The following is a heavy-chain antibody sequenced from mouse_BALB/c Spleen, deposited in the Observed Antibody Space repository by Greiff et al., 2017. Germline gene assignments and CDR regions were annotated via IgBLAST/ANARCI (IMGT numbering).Heavy chain of an antibody. J-gene: IGHJ3*01. D-gene: IGHD2-2*01. V-gene: IGHV14-1*02. CDR2: IDPENGNT. CDR1: GFNIKDYY. CDR3: ASVYGYDWFAY. Sequence: VQLQQSGAELVRSGASVKLSCTASGFNIKDYYMHWVKQRPEQGLEWIGWIDPENGNTIYDPKFQGKASITADTSSNTAYLQLSSLTSEDTAVYYCASVYGYDWFAYWGQGTLVTVSA.